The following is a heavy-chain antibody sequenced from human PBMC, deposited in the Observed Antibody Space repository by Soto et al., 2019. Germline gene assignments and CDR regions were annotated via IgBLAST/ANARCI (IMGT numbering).Heavy chain of an antibody. CDR1: GGSISSYY. CDR3: ARVWTTVTNWFDP. D-gene: IGHD4-17*01. V-gene: IGHV4-59*12. J-gene: IGHJ5*02. CDR2: IYHSGST. Sequence: SETLSLTCTVSGGSISSYYWSWIRQPPGKGLEWIGEIYHSGSTYYNPSLKSRVTISVDKSKNQFSLKLSSVTAADTAVYYCARVWTTVTNWFDPWGQGTLVTVSS.